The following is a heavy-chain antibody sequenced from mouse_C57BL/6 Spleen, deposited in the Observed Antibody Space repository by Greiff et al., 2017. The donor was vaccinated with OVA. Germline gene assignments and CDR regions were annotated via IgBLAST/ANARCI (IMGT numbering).Heavy chain of an antibody. CDR1: GYTFTDYY. D-gene: IGHD2-5*01. J-gene: IGHJ2*01. CDR2: INPYNGGT. CDR3: ARSKGSNYVFDY. V-gene: IGHV1-19*01. Sequence: VQLQQSGPVLVKPGASVKMSCKASGYTFTDYYMNWVKQSHGKSLEWIGVINPYNGGTSYNQKFKGKATLTVDKSSSTAYMELNSLTSEDSAVYYCARSKGSNYVFDYWGQGTTLTVSS.